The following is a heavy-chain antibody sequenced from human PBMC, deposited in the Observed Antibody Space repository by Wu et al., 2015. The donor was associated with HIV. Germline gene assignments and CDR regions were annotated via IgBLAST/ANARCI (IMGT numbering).Heavy chain of an antibody. Sequence: QVHLVQSGAEVKKPGSSVKVSCKASGDTFGNYGISWVRQAPGQGLEWMGGIIPILGTTNYAQKLQGRVTISADESTNTVYMELTSLRSEDTAIYYCARALRPVADALELDYWGQGTLVTVSS. CDR2: IIPILGTT. CDR1: GDTFGNYG. V-gene: IGHV1-69*01. CDR3: ARALRPVADALELDY. J-gene: IGHJ4*02. D-gene: IGHD6-19*01.